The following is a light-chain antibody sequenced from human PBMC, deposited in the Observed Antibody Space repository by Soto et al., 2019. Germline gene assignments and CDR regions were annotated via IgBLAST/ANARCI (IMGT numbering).Light chain of an antibody. J-gene: IGKJ4*01. V-gene: IGKV3-20*01. Sequence: EIVLTQSPGTLSLSPGERVTLSCRASQSVSSNYLAWYQQKPGQAPRLLIYSASSRATGIPDRFSGSGSGTDFTLTINRLEPEDFAVYYCQQYGGSSRVTFGGGTKVEIK. CDR1: QSVSSNY. CDR2: SAS. CDR3: QQYGGSSRVT.